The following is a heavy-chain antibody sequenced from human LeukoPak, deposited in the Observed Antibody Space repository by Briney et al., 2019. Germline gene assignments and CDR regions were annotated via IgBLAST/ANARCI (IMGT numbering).Heavy chain of an antibody. D-gene: IGHD6-6*01. CDR3: AREWGSSSSAWFDP. J-gene: IGHJ5*02. Sequence: GASVKVSCKASGYTFTGYYMHWVRQAPGQGLEWMGWINPNSGGTNYAQKFQGRVTMTRDTSISTAYMELSRLRSDDTAVYYCAREWGSSSSAWFDPWGQGTLVTVSS. CDR1: GYTFTGYY. CDR2: INPNSGGT. V-gene: IGHV1-2*02.